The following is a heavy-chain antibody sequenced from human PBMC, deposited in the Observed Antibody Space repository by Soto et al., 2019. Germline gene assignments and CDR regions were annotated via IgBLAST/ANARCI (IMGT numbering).Heavy chain of an antibody. Sequence: SETLSLTCTDSGGSISSGDYYWSWIRQPPGKGLEWIGYIYYSGSTYYNPSLKSRVTISVDTSKNQFSLKLSSVTAADTAVYYCAREQMIVVVFDYWGQGTLVTVSS. CDR1: GGSISSGDYY. V-gene: IGHV4-30-4*01. CDR3: AREQMIVVVFDY. J-gene: IGHJ4*02. CDR2: IYYSGST. D-gene: IGHD3-22*01.